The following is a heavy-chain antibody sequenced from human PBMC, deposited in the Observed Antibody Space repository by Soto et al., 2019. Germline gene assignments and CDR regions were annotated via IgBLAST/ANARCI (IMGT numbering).Heavy chain of an antibody. CDR3: ARAYSSSSYYYYYYMDV. CDR2: IYYSGST. J-gene: IGHJ6*03. D-gene: IGHD6-6*01. V-gene: IGHV4-39*01. Sequence: SETLSLTCTVSGGSISSSSYYWGWIRHPPGKGLEWIGSIYYSGSTYYNPSLKSRVTISVDTSKNQFSLKLSSVTAADTAVYYCARAYSSSSYYYYYYMDVWGKGTTVTVSS. CDR1: GGSISSSSYY.